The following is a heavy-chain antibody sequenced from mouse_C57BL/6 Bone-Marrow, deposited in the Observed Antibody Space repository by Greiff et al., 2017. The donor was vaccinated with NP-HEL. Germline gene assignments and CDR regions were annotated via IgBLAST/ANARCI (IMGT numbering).Heavy chain of an antibody. CDR3: ARGGTVYFDY. Sequence: QVQLQQPGAELVRPGTSVKLSCKASGYTFTSYWMHWVKQRPGQGLEWIGVIDPSDSYTNYNQKFKGKATLTVDTSSSTAYMHLSSLTSEGSAVYYCARGGTVYFDYWGQGTTLTVSS. J-gene: IGHJ2*01. V-gene: IGHV1-59*01. CDR2: IDPSDSYT. CDR1: GYTFTSYW. D-gene: IGHD1-1*02.